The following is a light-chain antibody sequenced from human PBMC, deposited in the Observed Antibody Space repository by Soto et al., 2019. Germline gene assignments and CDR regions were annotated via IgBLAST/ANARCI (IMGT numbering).Light chain of an antibody. J-gene: IGKJ2*01. Sequence: IVLTQSPATLSLSPGERATLSCRASQSVNSYLAWYQQAPGQAPRLLIYDASTRATGIPARFSGSGSVTDFNLTISRLEPEDFAVYYCQQRSSGYTFGQGTKLEIK. V-gene: IGKV3-11*01. CDR1: QSVNSY. CDR3: QQRSSGYT. CDR2: DAS.